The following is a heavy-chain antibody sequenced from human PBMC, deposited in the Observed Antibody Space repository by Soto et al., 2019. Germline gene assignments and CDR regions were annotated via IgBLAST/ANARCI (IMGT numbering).Heavy chain of an antibody. Sequence: GASVKVSCKASGYTFTSYGISWVRQAPGQGLEWMGWISAYNGNTNYAQKLQGRVTMTTDTSTSTAYMELRSLRSDDTAVYYCARASNPVLRYFDWSPQYGMDVWGQGTTVTDSS. D-gene: IGHD3-9*01. V-gene: IGHV1-18*01. CDR3: ARASNPVLRYFDWSPQYGMDV. J-gene: IGHJ6*02. CDR1: GYTFTSYG. CDR2: ISAYNGNT.